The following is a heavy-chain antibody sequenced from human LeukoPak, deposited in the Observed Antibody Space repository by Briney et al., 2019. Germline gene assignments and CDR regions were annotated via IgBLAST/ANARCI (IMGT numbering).Heavy chain of an antibody. CDR1: GFTFSDYY. J-gene: IGHJ2*01. Sequence: PGGSLRLSCAASGFTFSDYYMAWVRQAPGKGLEWVGRARSRAEGFGTEYAPSMKGRFTISRHDSTNSVYLQINSLKTEDTALYHCARAPPVTDWAFFDLWGRGTLVTVSS. CDR3: ARAPPVTDWAFFDL. D-gene: IGHD2-21*02. V-gene: IGHV3-72*01. CDR2: ARSRAEGFGT.